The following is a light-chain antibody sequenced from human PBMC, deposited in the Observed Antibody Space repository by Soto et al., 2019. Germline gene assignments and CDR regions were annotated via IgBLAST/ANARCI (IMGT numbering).Light chain of an antibody. Sequence: DLQMTQSPSSLSASVGDRVTITCRASQGIGNYLAWYQQKSGKVPKLLIYAASTLQSGVPSRFSGSRSWTDFTLTISSLQPKDVATYFCRSHNNAPWTFGQGSKVEIQ. CDR1: QGIGNY. J-gene: IGKJ1*01. V-gene: IGKV1-27*01. CDR2: AAS. CDR3: RSHNNAPWT.